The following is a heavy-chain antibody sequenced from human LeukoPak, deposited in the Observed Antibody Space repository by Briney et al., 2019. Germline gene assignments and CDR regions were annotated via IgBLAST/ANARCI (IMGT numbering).Heavy chain of an antibody. J-gene: IGHJ4*02. CDR1: GYTFSNYG. CDR2: IRGDNGNT. Sequence: GASVKVSCKASGYTFSNYGISWVRQAPGQGLEWVGWIRGDNGNTNYAQKFQGRVTITADESTSTAYMELSSLRSEDTAVYYCARAPCSSTSCYAGDYWGQGTLVTVSS. CDR3: ARAPCSSTSCYAGDY. V-gene: IGHV1-18*01. D-gene: IGHD2-2*01.